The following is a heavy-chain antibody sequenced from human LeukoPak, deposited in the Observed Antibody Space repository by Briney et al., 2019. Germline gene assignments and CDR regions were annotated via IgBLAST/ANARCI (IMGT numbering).Heavy chain of an antibody. CDR1: GFTFSSYE. J-gene: IGHJ4*02. Sequence: PGGSLRLSCVASGFTFSSYEMNWVRQAPGKGLEWLSYIGSSDSTTHYADSVKGRFTISRDNAKNSLYLQMNSLRVEDTAVYYCAREFGGRGYTNYWGQGTLVTVSS. CDR2: IGSSDSTT. V-gene: IGHV3-48*03. CDR3: AREFGGRGYTNY. D-gene: IGHD3-22*01.